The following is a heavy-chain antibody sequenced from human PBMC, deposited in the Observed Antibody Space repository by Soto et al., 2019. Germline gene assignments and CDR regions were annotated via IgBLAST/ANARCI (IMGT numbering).Heavy chain of an antibody. CDR3: ARGVRGHYGFDV. CDR1: GFTFTDYW. Sequence: EVQLVESGGGLVQPGGSLRISCAASGFTFTDYWMHWVRQAPGKGLVWVSRIRGDGNSINNDDSERGRFIIYRDNAKNTLYLQMSSLRVEDTAVYYCARGVRGHYGFDVWGQGTMVTVSS. CDR2: IRGDGNSI. V-gene: IGHV3-74*01. D-gene: IGHD1-1*01. J-gene: IGHJ3*01.